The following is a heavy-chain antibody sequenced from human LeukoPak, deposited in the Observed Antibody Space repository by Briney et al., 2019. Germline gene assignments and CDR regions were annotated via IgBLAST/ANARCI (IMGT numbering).Heavy chain of an antibody. CDR2: ISASGTST. V-gene: IGHV3-23*01. J-gene: IGHJ4*02. D-gene: IGHD6-19*01. CDR1: GFTFSSYA. CDR3: AKGARGAVAGTGDY. Sequence: GGSLRLSCAASGFTFSSYAMSWVRQAPGKGLEWVSAISASGTSTYYADSVKGRFTISRDNSKNTLYLQMNSLRAEDTAVYYCAKGARGAVAGTGDYWGQGTLVTVSS.